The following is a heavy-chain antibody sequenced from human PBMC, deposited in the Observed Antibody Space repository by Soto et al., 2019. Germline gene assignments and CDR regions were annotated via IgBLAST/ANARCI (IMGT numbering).Heavy chain of an antibody. Sequence: GRSMRLSCAASGCTFSDHGGSWVRQAPGKGLEWVSAISGSGGSTYYADSVKGRFTISRDNSKNTLYLQMNSLRAEDTAVYYCAKLPGIAAANHFDYWRQGTLVNVSS. CDR3: AKLPGIAAANHFDY. D-gene: IGHD6-13*01. J-gene: IGHJ4*02. V-gene: IGHV3-23*01. CDR1: GCTFSDHG. CDR2: ISGSGGST.